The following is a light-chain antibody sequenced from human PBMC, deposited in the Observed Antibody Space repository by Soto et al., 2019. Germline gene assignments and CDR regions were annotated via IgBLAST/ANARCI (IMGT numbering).Light chain of an antibody. Sequence: QSALTQPASVSASPGQSITISCTGTSSDVGGYNYVSWYQQHPGKAPKLMIYDVRNRPSGVSDRFSGSKSGNTASLTISGLQAEDEADYYCSSYTSSSTHGFGTGTKVTVL. CDR3: SSYTSSSTHG. CDR2: DVR. V-gene: IGLV2-14*01. CDR1: SSDVGGYNY. J-gene: IGLJ1*01.